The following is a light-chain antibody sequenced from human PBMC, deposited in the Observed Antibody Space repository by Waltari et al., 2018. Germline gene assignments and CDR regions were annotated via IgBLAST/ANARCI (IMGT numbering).Light chain of an antibody. CDR3: SSYSSTNTVV. V-gene: IGLV2-14*03. CDR2: DVT. Sequence: QSALTQPASVSGSPGQSVTISCTGTSRDVGGYNFFSWSQQHPGRAPKLMIYDVTHRPSGVSTRFSGSKSGDTASLTISGLQAADEAEYYCSSYSSTNTVVFGGGTQLTV. J-gene: IGLJ3*02. CDR1: SRDVGGYNF.